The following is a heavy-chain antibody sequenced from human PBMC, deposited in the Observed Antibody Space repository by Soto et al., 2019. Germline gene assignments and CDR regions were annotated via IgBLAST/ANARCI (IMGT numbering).Heavy chain of an antibody. CDR1: GGSISSSSYY. D-gene: IGHD3-10*01. Sequence: QLQLQESGPGLVKPSETLSLTCTVSGGSISSSSYYWGWIRQPPGKGLEWIGSIYYSGSTYYNPSPKGPSPQAXXPXKXXFPLDLSPGAAAGPAGEYGWRRGGGAHEHCFGLAGWGQGPTVTVSS. CDR2: IYYSGST. V-gene: IGHV4-39*01. CDR3: WRRGGGAHEHCFGLAG. J-gene: IGHJ6*02.